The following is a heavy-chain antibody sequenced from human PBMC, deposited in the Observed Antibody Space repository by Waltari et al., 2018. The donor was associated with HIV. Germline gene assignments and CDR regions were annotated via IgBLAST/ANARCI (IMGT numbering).Heavy chain of an antibody. CDR2: ISSSGSTI. D-gene: IGHD3-10*01. J-gene: IGHJ4*02. CDR3: AREGLYGSGRPIDY. Sequence: EVQLVESGGGLVQPGGSLRLSCAASGFTFRSYEMNWVRQAPGKGLEWVSYISSSGSTIYYADSVKGRFTISRDNAKNSLYLQMNSLRAEDTAVYYCAREGLYGSGRPIDYWGQGTLVTVSS. CDR1: GFTFRSYE. V-gene: IGHV3-48*03.